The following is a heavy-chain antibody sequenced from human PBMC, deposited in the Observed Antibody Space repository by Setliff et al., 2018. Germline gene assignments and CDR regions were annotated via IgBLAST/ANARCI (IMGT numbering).Heavy chain of an antibody. V-gene: IGHV3-33*01. CDR3: ARGPTIFGAIYYMDV. J-gene: IGHJ6*03. CDR2: IWYDGSNK. CDR1: GFTFNNFA. D-gene: IGHD3-3*01. Sequence: GGSLRLSCAASGFTFNNFAMHWVRQAPGKGLEWVAVIWYDGSNKYYADSVKGRFTISRDNSKNTLYLQMNSLRAEDTALYCCARGPTIFGAIYYMDVWGKGTTVTVSS.